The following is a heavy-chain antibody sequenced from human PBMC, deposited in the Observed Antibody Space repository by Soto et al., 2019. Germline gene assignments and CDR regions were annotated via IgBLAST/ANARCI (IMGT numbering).Heavy chain of an antibody. D-gene: IGHD3-10*01. CDR3: ARGALLWELLVDY. Sequence: SETLSLTCAVYGGSFSGYYWSWIRQPPGKGLEWIGEINHSGSTNYNPSLKSRVTISVDTSKNQFSLKLSSVTAADTAVYYCARGALLWELLVDYWRQGTLVTVSS. V-gene: IGHV4-34*01. CDR1: GGSFSGYY. J-gene: IGHJ4*02. CDR2: INHSGST.